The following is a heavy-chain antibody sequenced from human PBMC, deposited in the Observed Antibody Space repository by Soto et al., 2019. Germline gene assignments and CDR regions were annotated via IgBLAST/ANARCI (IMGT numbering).Heavy chain of an antibody. V-gene: IGHV1-3*01. D-gene: IGHD2-15*01. J-gene: IGHJ4*02. CDR2: INAGNGNT. Sequence: QVQLVQSGAEVKKPGASVKVSCKASGYTFTSYAMHWVRQAPGQRLEWMGGINAGNGNTKYSQKFQGRVTITRDTSASTAYMELTSLRSEATAVYYCASGPGGPDGPGDYWGQGTLVTVSS. CDR3: ASGPGGPDGPGDY. CDR1: GYTFTSYA.